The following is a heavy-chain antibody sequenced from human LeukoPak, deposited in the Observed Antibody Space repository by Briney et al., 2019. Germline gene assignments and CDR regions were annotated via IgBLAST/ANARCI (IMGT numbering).Heavy chain of an antibody. CDR1: GGSISSGYYY. D-gene: IGHD6-19*01. CDR3: ARELQAGTFDY. V-gene: IGHV4-30-4*01. J-gene: IGHJ4*02. Sequence: PSQTLSLTCTVSGGSISSGYYYWSWIRQPPGKGLEYIGYIYYGGTYYNPSLKSRVTISVDTSKNQFSLKLNSVTAADTAVYYCARELQAGTFDYWGQGTLVTVSS. CDR2: IYYGGT.